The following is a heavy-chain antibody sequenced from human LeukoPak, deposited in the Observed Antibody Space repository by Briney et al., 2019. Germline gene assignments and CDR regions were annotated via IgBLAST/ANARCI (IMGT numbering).Heavy chain of an antibody. Sequence: SETLSLTCTVSGGSISSYYWSWIRQPPGKGLEWIGYIYYSGSTNYNPSLKSRVTISVDTSKNQFSLKLSSVTAADTAVYYCAGVTMVRGRLALFDPWGQGTLVTVSS. CDR3: AGVTMVRGRLALFDP. V-gene: IGHV4-59*01. CDR1: GGSISSYY. D-gene: IGHD3-10*01. CDR2: IYYSGST. J-gene: IGHJ5*02.